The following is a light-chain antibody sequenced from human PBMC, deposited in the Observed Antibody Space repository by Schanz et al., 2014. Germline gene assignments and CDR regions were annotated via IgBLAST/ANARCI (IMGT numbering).Light chain of an antibody. CDR3: QHRRDWPGT. V-gene: IGKV3D-20*02. CDR2: GAS. J-gene: IGKJ5*01. CDR1: QSVSSSY. Sequence: EIVLTQSPGTLSLSPGDRATLSCRASQSVSSSYLAWYQQKPGQAPRLLICGASSRATGIPARFSGSGSGTDFTLTISSLEPEDFAVYYCQHRRDWPGTFGQGTRLEIK.